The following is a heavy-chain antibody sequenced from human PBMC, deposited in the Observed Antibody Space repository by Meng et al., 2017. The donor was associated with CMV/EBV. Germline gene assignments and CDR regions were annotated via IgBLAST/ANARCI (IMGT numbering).Heavy chain of an antibody. Sequence: GESLKISCVVSGFMFRNYGMHWVRQAPGKGLEWVAGIWYDGSNRNYGDSVKGRFTISRDNSKDILYLQMNSLRVEDTAIYYCAKLAGFFGVGNYGLDVWGQGTTVTVSS. CDR2: IWYDGSNR. CDR3: AKLAGFFGVGNYGLDV. D-gene: IGHD1-26*01. CDR1: GFMFRNYG. J-gene: IGHJ6*02. V-gene: IGHV3-33*06.